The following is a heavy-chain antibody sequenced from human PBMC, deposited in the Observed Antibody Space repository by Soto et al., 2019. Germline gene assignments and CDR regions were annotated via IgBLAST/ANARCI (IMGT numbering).Heavy chain of an antibody. D-gene: IGHD6-13*01. CDR1: GFTLSSYL. CDR3: VRDGSSSWHFDS. V-gene: IGHV3-7*01. Sequence: WGSLRLSCEASGFTLSSYLMSWVRQAPGKGLEWVAKVRQDGSQKYLVDSVKGRFTISRDNAKKSMYLKMNSLRAEDTAVYYCVRDGSSSWHFDSWGQGPLMTV. J-gene: IGHJ4*02. CDR2: VRQDGSQK.